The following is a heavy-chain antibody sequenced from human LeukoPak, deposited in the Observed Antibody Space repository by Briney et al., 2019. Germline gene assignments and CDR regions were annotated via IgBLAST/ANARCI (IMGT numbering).Heavy chain of an antibody. CDR3: AKDISSGYDAFDI. Sequence: GGSLRLSCAASGFTFDDYAMHWVRQAPGKGLEWVSGISWNSGSMGYADSVKGRFTISRDNAKNSLYLQMNSLRAEDTALYYCAKDISSGYDAFDIWDQGTMVTVSS. CDR1: GFTFDDYA. CDR2: ISWNSGSM. V-gene: IGHV3-9*01. D-gene: IGHD5-12*01. J-gene: IGHJ3*02.